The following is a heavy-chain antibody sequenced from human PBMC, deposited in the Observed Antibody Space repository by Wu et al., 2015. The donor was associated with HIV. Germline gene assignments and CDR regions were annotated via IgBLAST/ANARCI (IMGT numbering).Heavy chain of an antibody. CDR1: GYTFTSYG. CDR2: ISAYNGNT. D-gene: IGHD3-10*01. V-gene: IGHV1-18*01. Sequence: QVQLVQSGAEVKKPGASVKVSCKASGYTFTSYGISWVRQAPGQGLEWMGWISAYNGNTNYAQKLQGRVTMTTDTSTSTAYMELRSLRSDDTAVYYCARNRVTTYYYGSGRGYYNWFDPWGQGTLVTVSS. CDR3: ARNRVTTYYYGSGRGYYNWFDP. J-gene: IGHJ5*02.